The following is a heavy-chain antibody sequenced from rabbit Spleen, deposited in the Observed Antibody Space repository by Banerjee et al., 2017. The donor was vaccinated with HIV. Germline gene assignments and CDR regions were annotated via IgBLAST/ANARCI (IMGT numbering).Heavy chain of an antibody. J-gene: IGHJ6*01. Sequence: QEQLEESGGDLVKPGASLTLTCTASGFSFSGTDYICWVRQAPGKGLEWIACMNTATGKAVYATWAKGRFTISKTSSTTVTLQMTSLTAADTATYFCARDTSSSFSSYGMDLWGPGTLVTVS. CDR1: GFSFSGTDY. V-gene: IGHV1S45*01. CDR3: ARDTSSSFSSYGMDL. D-gene: IGHD1-1*01. CDR2: MNTATGKA.